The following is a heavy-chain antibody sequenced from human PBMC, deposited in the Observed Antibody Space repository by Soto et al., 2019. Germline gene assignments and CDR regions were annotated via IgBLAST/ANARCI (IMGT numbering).Heavy chain of an antibody. CDR2: INHSGST. CDR1: GGSFSGYY. Sequence: SETLSLTCDLYGGSFSGYYCSWIRQPPGKGLEWIGEINHSGSTNYNPSLKSRVTISVDTSKNQFSLKLSSVTAADTAVYYCARESVWVAHYGMDVWGQGTTVTVSS. D-gene: IGHD7-27*01. V-gene: IGHV4-34*01. J-gene: IGHJ6*02. CDR3: ARESVWVAHYGMDV.